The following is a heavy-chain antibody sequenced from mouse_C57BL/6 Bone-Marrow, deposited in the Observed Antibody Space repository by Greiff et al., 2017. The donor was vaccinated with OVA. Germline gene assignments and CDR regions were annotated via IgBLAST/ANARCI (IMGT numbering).Heavy chain of an antibody. Sequence: EVQLQQSGPELVKPGASVKISCKASGYTFTDYYMNWVKQSHGKSLEWIGDINPNNGGTSYNQKFKGKATLTVDKSSSTAYMELRSLTSEDSAVYYCALTGTRGWFAYWGQGTLVTVSA. J-gene: IGHJ3*01. CDR1: GYTFTDYY. CDR3: ALTGTRGWFAY. CDR2: INPNNGGT. V-gene: IGHV1-26*01. D-gene: IGHD4-1*01.